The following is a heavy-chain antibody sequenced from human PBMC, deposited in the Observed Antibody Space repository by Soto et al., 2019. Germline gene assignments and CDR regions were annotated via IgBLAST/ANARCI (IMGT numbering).Heavy chain of an antibody. CDR2: IGGSGYST. CDR1: GFTFSSYA. V-gene: IGHV3-23*01. CDR3: AKDRAAAGTRGLDY. D-gene: IGHD6-13*01. Sequence: GGSLRLSCAASGFTFSSYAMSWVRQAPGKGLEWVSAIGGSGYSTYYADSVKGRFTISRDNSKNTLYLQMNSLRAEDTAVYHCAKDRAAAGTRGLDYWGQGTLVTVSS. J-gene: IGHJ4*02.